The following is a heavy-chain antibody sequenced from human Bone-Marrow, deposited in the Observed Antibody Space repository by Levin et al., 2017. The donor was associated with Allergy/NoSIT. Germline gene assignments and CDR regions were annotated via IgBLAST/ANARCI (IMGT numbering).Heavy chain of an antibody. Sequence: GESLKISCTASGFTLSSYGMNWVRRAPGKGLEWVSSVSTSSNYIEYADSVKGRFTTSRDNAKNSLHLEMNSLRVEDTAVYYCARGKGLVGVVEYYNNGMDVWGQGTTVTVSS. D-gene: IGHD1-26*01. CDR1: GFTLSSYG. V-gene: IGHV3-21*01. J-gene: IGHJ6*02. CDR3: ARGKGLVGVVEYYNNGMDV. CDR2: VSTSSNYI.